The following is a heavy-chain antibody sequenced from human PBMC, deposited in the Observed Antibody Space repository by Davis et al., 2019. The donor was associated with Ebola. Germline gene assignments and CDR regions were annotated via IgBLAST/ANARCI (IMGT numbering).Heavy chain of an antibody. CDR3: ARDVGAIPFDY. J-gene: IGHJ4*02. D-gene: IGHD1-26*01. V-gene: IGHV3-30*03. CDR1: GFTFSSYG. CDR2: ISYDGSNK. Sequence: GGSLRLSCAASGFTFSSYGMHWVRQAPGKGLEWVAVISYDGSNKYYADSVKGRFTLSRDNSKNTLYLQMNSLRAEDTAVYYCARDVGAIPFDYWGQGTLVTVSS.